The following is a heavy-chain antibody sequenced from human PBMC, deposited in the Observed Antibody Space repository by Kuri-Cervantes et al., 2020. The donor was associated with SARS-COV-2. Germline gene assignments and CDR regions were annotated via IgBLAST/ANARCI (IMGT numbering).Heavy chain of an antibody. CDR3: ATGAGWLRLRGYYFDY. V-gene: IGHV1-24*01. CDR1: GYTLTELS. D-gene: IGHD5-12*01. J-gene: IGHJ4*02. Sequence: VSVKVSCKVSGYTLTELSMHWVRQAPGKGLEWMGGFDPEDGETIYAQKFQGRVTMTEDTSTDTAYMELSSLRSEDTAVYYCATGAGWLRLRGYYFDYWGQGTLVTVSS. CDR2: FDPEDGET.